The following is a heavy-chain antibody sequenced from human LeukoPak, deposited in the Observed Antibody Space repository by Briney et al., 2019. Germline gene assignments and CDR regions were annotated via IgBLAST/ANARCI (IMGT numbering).Heavy chain of an antibody. Sequence: ASVKVSCKASGYTFTGYYMHWVRRPPGQGLEWMGWINPTSGGTNYAQKFQGRVTMTRDTSISTAYMELSRLRSDDTAVYYCARDRLSYGSGSYYPRYNWFDPWGQGTLVTVSS. CDR2: INPTSGGT. CDR3: ARDRLSYGSGSYYPRYNWFDP. CDR1: GYTFTGYY. D-gene: IGHD3-10*01. J-gene: IGHJ5*02. V-gene: IGHV1-2*02.